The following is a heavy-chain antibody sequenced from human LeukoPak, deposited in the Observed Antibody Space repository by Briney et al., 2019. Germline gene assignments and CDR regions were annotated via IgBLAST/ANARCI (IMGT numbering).Heavy chain of an antibody. CDR1: GGSFSGYY. J-gene: IGHJ4*02. D-gene: IGHD2-8*01. CDR3: ARMYYAVY. CDR2: INHSGST. Sequence: SETLSLTCAVYGGSFSGYYWSWIRQPPGKGLEWIGEINHSGSTNYNPSLKSRVTISVDTSKNQFSLKLSSVTAADTAVYYCARMYYAVYWGQGTLVTVSS. V-gene: IGHV4-34*01.